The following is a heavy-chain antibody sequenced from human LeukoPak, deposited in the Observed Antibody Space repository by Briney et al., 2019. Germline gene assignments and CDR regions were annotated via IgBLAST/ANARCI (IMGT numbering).Heavy chain of an antibody. J-gene: IGHJ4*02. CDR3: ASRGDTAMVTDY. Sequence: PGASLRLSCAASGFTFSSYAMSWVRQAPGKGLEWVSAISGSGGSTYYADSVKGRFTISRDNSKNTLYLQMNSLRAEDTAVYHCASRGDTAMVTDYWGQGTLVTVSS. V-gene: IGHV3-23*01. CDR1: GFTFSSYA. CDR2: ISGSGGST. D-gene: IGHD5-18*01.